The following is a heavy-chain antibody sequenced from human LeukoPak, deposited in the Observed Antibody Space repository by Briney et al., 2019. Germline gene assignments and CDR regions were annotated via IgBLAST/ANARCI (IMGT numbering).Heavy chain of an antibody. Sequence: SVKVSCKASGGTFSSYAISWVRQAPGQGLEWMGRIIPILGIANYAQKLQGRVTMTTDTSTSTAYMELRSLRSDDTAVYYCARTVITMVRGVMETVDYWGQGTLVTVSS. CDR2: IIPILGIA. CDR1: GGTFSSYA. J-gene: IGHJ4*02. V-gene: IGHV1-69*04. CDR3: ARTVITMVRGVMETVDY. D-gene: IGHD3-10*01.